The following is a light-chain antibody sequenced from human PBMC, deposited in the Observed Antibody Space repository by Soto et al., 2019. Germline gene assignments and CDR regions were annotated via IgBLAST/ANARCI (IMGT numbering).Light chain of an antibody. CDR2: GAT. J-gene: IGKJ4*01. CDR1: QGIRSY. Sequence: IQLTQSPSSLSASIGDRVTITCRASQGIRSYLAWYQQKPGKAPELLIYGATTLQSGVPSRFIGSGSGTDFTLTISSLQPEDFATYYCQQGNSYPLTFGGGTRVDIK. V-gene: IGKV1-9*01. CDR3: QQGNSYPLT.